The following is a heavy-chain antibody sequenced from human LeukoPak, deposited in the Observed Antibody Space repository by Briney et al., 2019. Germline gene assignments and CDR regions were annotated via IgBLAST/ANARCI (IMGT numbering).Heavy chain of an antibody. J-gene: IGHJ6*04. D-gene: IGHD3-10*01. CDR2: TRNKANSFTT. CDR1: GFTFSDHY. CDR3: ARVGRTGSGGYYSYYGLDV. Sequence: GGSLRLSCAASGFTFSDHYMDWVRQAPGRGLEWVGRTRNKANSFTTEYAASVKGRFTISRDDSKNSVYLQMNSLKTEDTAVYYCARVGRTGSGGYYSYYGLDVWGKGTTVTVSS. V-gene: IGHV3-72*01.